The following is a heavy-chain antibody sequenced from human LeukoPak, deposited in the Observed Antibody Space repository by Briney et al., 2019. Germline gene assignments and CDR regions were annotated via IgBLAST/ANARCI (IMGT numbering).Heavy chain of an antibody. V-gene: IGHV3-23*01. CDR2: ISGSGGHT. CDR1: GFTFSSYA. D-gene: IGHD3-22*01. Sequence: PGGSLRLSCEASGFTFSSYAMNWVRQAPGKGLEWVSTISGSGGHTYYADSVKGRSTISRDNSKNTLNLQMNSLRAEDTAAYFCAKGSYYDNSSLAYFDYWGQGTLVTVPS. CDR3: AKGSYYDNSSLAYFDY. J-gene: IGHJ4*02.